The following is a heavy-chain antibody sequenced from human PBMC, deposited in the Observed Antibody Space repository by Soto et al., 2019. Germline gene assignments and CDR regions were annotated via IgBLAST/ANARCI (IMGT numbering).Heavy chain of an antibody. J-gene: IGHJ5*02. CDR3: ARGNVANWFGP. CDR1: GYSFTVYW. Sequence: PGESLKIACEGSGYSFTVYWIVWVRQMPGKGLEWMGIVYPSDSRTKYSPSFEGQVTFSADTSTNTAYLQWTSLKASDTAMYYCARGNVANWFGPWGQGTLVTVSS. V-gene: IGHV5-51*01. CDR2: VYPSDSRT.